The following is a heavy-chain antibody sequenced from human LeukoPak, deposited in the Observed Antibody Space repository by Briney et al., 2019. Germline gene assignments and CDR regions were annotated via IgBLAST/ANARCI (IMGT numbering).Heavy chain of an antibody. Sequence: ASVKVSCKASGYTFTGYYMHWVRQAPGQGLEWMGWINPNSGGTNYAQKFQGRVTMTRDTSISTAYMELSRLRSDDTAVYYCARVPVRLEYSTAWGANWFDPWGQGTLVTVSS. V-gene: IGHV1-2*02. J-gene: IGHJ5*02. CDR3: ARVPVRLEYSTAWGANWFDP. D-gene: IGHD6-6*01. CDR1: GYTFTGYY. CDR2: INPNSGGT.